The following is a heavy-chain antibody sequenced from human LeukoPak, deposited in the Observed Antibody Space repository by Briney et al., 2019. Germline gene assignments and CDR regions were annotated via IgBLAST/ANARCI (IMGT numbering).Heavy chain of an antibody. CDR1: GYSISSGYY. Sequence: KPSETLSLTCAVSGYSISSGYYWGWIRQPPGKGLEWIGSIYHSGSTYYNPSLKSRVTISVDTSKNQFSLKLSSVTAADTAVYHCARTTYYYDISGYSYYFDDWGQGTLVTVSS. CDR3: ARTTYYYDISGYSYYFDD. J-gene: IGHJ4*02. D-gene: IGHD3-22*01. CDR2: IYHSGST. V-gene: IGHV4-38-2*01.